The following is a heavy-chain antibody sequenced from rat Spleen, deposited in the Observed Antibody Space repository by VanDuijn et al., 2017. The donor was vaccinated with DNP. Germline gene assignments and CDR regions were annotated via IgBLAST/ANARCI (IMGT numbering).Heavy chain of an antibody. CDR3: ARRGGMRAMDA. V-gene: IGHV5-7*01. CDR2: ITYDGVNT. Sequence: EVQLVESGGGLVQPGRSMKLSCAASGFTFSHYDMVWVRQAPKEGLEWVATITYDGVNTYYPDSVRGRFTISRDNSKNNQYLQMDSLRSEDTAIYSWARRGGMRAMDAWGQGTSVTVSS. J-gene: IGHJ4*01. D-gene: IGHD1-7*01. CDR1: GFTFSHYD.